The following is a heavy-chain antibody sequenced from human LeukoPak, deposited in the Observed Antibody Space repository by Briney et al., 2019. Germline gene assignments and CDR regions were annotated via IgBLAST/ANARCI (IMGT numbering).Heavy chain of an antibody. CDR1: GFTFSSYG. Sequence: GGSLRLSCAAYGFTFSSYGMHWVRQAPGKGLEWVAFIRYDGSNKYYADSVKGRFTISRDNSKNTLYLQMNSLRAEDTAVYYCARDGGSAMPFDYWGQGTLVTVSS. D-gene: IGHD2-2*01. CDR2: IRYDGSNK. V-gene: IGHV3-30*02. CDR3: ARDGGSAMPFDY. J-gene: IGHJ4*02.